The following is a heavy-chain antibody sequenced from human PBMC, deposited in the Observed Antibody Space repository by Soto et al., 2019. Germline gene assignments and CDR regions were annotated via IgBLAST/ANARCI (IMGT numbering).Heavy chain of an antibody. J-gene: IGHJ3*02. D-gene: IGHD3-10*01. CDR1: GFTFSDYY. CDR2: ISSSSSYT. V-gene: IGHV3-11*06. CDR3: ATGVKGIMVRGGGAFDI. Sequence: QVQLVESGGGLVKPGGSLRLSCAASGFTFSDYYMSWIRQAPGKGLEWVSYISSSSSYTNYADSVKGRFTISRDNAKNSLYPQMNSLRAEDTAVYYCATGVKGIMVRGGGAFDIWGQGTMVTVSS.